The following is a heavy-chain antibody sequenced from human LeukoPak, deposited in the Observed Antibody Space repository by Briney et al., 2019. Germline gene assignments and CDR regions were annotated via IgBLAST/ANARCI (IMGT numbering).Heavy chain of an antibody. J-gene: IGHJ3*02. V-gene: IGHV3-30*02. Sequence: GGSLRLSCAASGFSFSNSGMHWVRQAPGKGLEWVAFMRYDGSSKFYTDSVKGRFTISRDNSRNTLYLQMNSLRAEDTAVYYCAKDFIYGGWGNGFDIWGQGTMVTVSS. D-gene: IGHD3-16*01. CDR2: MRYDGSSK. CDR1: GFSFSNSG. CDR3: AKDFIYGGWGNGFDI.